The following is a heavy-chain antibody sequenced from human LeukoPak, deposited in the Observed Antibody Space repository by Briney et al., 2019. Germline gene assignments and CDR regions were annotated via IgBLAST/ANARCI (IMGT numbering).Heavy chain of an antibody. J-gene: IGHJ4*02. CDR3: ARADVLLWFGESYYFDY. V-gene: IGHV4-31*11. D-gene: IGHD3-10*01. CDR2: IYYSGSA. CDR1: GGSFSGYY. Sequence: TLSLTCAVYGGSFSGYYWSWIRQHPGKGLEWIGYIYYSGSAYYNPSLKSRVTISVDTSKNQFSLKLSSVTAADTAVYYCARADVLLWFGESYYFDYWGQGTLVTVSS.